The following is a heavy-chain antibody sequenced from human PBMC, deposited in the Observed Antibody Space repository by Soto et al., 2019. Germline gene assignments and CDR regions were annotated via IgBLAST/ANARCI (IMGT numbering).Heavy chain of an antibody. CDR1: GYTFTSYY. CDR3: ASGIVYGDYVF. Sequence: ASVRVSCKASGYTFTSYYMHWVRQAPGQGLEWMGIINPSGGSTSYAQKFQGRVTMTSDTSTSTVYMELRSLRSEDTAVYYCASGIVYGDYVFWGQGTLVTVSS. D-gene: IGHD4-17*01. J-gene: IGHJ4*02. CDR2: INPSGGST. V-gene: IGHV1-46*01.